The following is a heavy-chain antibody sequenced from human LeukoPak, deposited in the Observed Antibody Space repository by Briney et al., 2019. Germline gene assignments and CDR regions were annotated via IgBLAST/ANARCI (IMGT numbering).Heavy chain of an antibody. J-gene: IGHJ4*02. D-gene: IGHD5-18*01. CDR2: ISAYNGNT. CDR3: ARGELRGYNYGPFDY. CDR1: GYTFISYG. Sequence: ASVKVSCKASGYTFISYGISWVRQAPGQGLEWMVWISAYNGNTNYAQKLQGRVTMTTDTSTSTAYMELRSLRSDDTAVYYCARGELRGYNYGPFDYWGQGTLVTVSS. V-gene: IGHV1-18*01.